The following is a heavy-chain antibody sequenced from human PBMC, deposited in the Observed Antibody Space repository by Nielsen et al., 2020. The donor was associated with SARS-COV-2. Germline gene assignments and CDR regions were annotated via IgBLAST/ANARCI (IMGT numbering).Heavy chain of an antibody. D-gene: IGHD5-24*01. CDR1: GFTFSSYG. Sequence: GESLKISCAASGFTFSSYGMHWVRQAPGKGLEWVAVISYDGSNKYYADSVKGRFTISRDNAKNSLYLQMNSLRAEDTALYYCASVEMATTWGQGTLVTVSS. J-gene: IGHJ5*02. CDR3: ASVEMATT. V-gene: IGHV3-30*03. CDR2: ISYDGSNK.